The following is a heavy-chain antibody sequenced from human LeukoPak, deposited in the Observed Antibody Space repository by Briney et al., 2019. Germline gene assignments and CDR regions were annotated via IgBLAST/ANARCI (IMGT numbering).Heavy chain of an antibody. CDR1: GYTFTSYY. CDR2: INPSGGST. CDR3: ARVPLAAGPTPTFDY. J-gene: IGHJ4*02. V-gene: IGHV1-46*01. Sequence: ASVKVSCKASGYTFTSYYMHWVRQAPGQGLEWMGIINPSGGSTSYAQKFQGRVTMTRDTSTSTVYMELSSLRSEDTAVYYCARVPLAAGPTPTFDYWGQGTLVTVSS. D-gene: IGHD6-13*01.